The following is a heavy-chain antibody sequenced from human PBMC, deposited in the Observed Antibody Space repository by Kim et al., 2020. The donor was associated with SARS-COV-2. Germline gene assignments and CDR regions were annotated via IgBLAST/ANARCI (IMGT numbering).Heavy chain of an antibody. D-gene: IGHD6-19*01. CDR3: ARGLDRQWLVEGDWFDP. CDR2: MNPNSGNT. CDR1: GYTFTSYD. J-gene: IGHJ5*02. V-gene: IGHV1-8*01. Sequence: ASVKVSCKASGYTFTSYDINWVRQATGQGLEWMGWMNPNSGNTGYAQKFQGRVTMTRNTSISTAYMELSSLRSEDTAVYYCARGLDRQWLVEGDWFDPWGQGTLVTVSS.